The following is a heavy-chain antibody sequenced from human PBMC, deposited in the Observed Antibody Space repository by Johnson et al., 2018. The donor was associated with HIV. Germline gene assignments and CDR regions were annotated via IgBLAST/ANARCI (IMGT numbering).Heavy chain of an antibody. CDR3: ARANSYGDYRAKAFDI. Sequence: EVQLVESGGGLVQPGGSLRLSCAASGFTFRNHWMSWVRQAPGKGLEWVANINQDGSEKYYVGSLEGRFTISRDNAKTSLYLQMNSLRAEDTALYYCARANSYGDYRAKAFDIWGQGTMVTVSS. D-gene: IGHD4-17*01. V-gene: IGHV3-7*05. CDR1: GFTFRNHW. J-gene: IGHJ3*02. CDR2: INQDGSEK.